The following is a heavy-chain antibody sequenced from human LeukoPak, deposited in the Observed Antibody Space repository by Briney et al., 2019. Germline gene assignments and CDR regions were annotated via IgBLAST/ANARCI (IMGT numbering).Heavy chain of an antibody. CDR2: IYYSGST. V-gene: IGHV4-39*07. CDR1: GDSISSSSYY. CDR3: ARKGYSISWYSP. J-gene: IGHJ5*02. Sequence: PSETLSLTCTVSGDSISSSSYYWGWFRQPPGKGLEWIGSIYYSGSTSYNPSLKSRVTISLDTSKNQFSLKLTSVTAADTAVYYCARKGYSISWYSPWGQGTLVTVSS. D-gene: IGHD6-13*01.